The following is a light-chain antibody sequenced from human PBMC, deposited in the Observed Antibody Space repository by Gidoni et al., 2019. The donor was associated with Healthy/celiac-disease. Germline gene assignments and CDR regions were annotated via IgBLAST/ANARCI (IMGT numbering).Light chain of an antibody. CDR1: QSVRSSY. J-gene: IGKJ2*04. CDR3: QQYGSSPMCS. CDR2: GAS. V-gene: IGKV3-20*01. Sequence: IVLTQSPGTLSLSPGERATLSCRASQSVRSSYLAWYQQKPGQAPRLLIYGASSRATGIPDRFSGSGSGTDFTLTISRLEPEDFAVYYCQQYGSSPMCSFGQGTKLEIK.